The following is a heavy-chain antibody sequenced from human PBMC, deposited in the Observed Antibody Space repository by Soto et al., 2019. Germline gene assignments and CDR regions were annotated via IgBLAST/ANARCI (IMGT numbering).Heavy chain of an antibody. CDR3: GRVFYYDMLTGKCYDMDV. Sequence: VQLLESGGDLVQPGGSLRLSCEASGFTFSNYAMSWVRQAPGKGLEWVSVISGSGGSTNYADSAKGRFTISRDNSMDTLYRQMNCLLAEATAVSYCGRVFYYDMLTGKCYDMDVWGQGTTVIVSS. CDR1: GFTFSNYA. V-gene: IGHV3-23*01. CDR2: ISGSGGST. D-gene: IGHD3-9*01. J-gene: IGHJ6*02.